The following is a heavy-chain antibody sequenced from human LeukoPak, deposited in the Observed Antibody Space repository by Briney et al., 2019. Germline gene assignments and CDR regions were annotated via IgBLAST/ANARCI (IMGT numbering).Heavy chain of an antibody. CDR2: IWFDGVNK. CDR3: ARMGPLLSGNLDWPIDY. Sequence: GGSLRLSCAASGFTFSSYGMHWVRQAPGKGLEWLAMIWFDGVNKEYADSVKGRFTVSKDNSKNTLFLQMDSLRADDTAVYYCARMGPLLSGNLDWPIDYWGQGNLVTVSS. J-gene: IGHJ4*02. V-gene: IGHV3-33*03. D-gene: IGHD3-9*01. CDR1: GFTFSSYG.